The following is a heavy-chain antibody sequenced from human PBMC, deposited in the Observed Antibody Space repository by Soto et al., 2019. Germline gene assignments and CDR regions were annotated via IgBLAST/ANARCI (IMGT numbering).Heavy chain of an antibody. D-gene: IGHD4-4*01. CDR2: IIPIFGTA. V-gene: IGHV1-69*13. CDR1: GGTFSSYA. CDR3: ARDPPVRPLYYYYYYGMDV. J-gene: IGHJ6*02. Sequence: GASVKVSFKASGGTFSSYAISWVRQAPGQGLEWMGGIIPIFGTANYAQKFQGRVTITADESTSTAYMELSSLRSEDTAVYYCARDPPVRPLYYYYYYGMDVWGQGTTVTVSS.